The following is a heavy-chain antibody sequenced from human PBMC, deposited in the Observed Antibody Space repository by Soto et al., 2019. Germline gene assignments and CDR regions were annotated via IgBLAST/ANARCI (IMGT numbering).Heavy chain of an antibody. Sequence: QVQLQQSGPGLVKPSQTLSLTCAISEDSVSSNSAAWNWLRQSPSRGLEWLGRTYYRSKWYNDYAPSVKSQITINPDTSRNQFSLQLNSVTPEDTAVYYCARERGVLSEAFDIWGQGTVVTVSS. CDR2: TYYRSKWYN. V-gene: IGHV6-1*01. J-gene: IGHJ3*02. CDR1: EDSVSSNSAA. CDR3: ARERGVLSEAFDI. D-gene: IGHD3-10*01.